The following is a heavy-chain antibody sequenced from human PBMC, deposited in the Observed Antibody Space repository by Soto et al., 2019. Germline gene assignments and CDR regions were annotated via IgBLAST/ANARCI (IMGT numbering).Heavy chain of an antibody. D-gene: IGHD2-21*02. CDR1: GYTFTSHA. CDR2: INAGNGNT. Sequence: QVQLVQSGAEVKKPGASVKVSCKASGYTFTSHAMHWVRQAPGQRLEWMGWINAGNGNTKYSQKFQGRVTITRDTSASTAYMELSSLRSEDTAVYYCARANIVVVTAMPDWYFDLWGRGTLVTVSS. J-gene: IGHJ2*01. CDR3: ARANIVVVTAMPDWYFDL. V-gene: IGHV1-3*01.